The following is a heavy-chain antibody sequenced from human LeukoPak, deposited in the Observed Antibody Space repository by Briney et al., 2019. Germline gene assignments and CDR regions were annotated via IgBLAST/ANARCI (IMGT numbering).Heavy chain of an antibody. CDR1: GYTFTIYY. J-gene: IGHJ4*02. D-gene: IGHD3-22*01. Sequence: GASVKVSCKASGYTFTIYYMHWVRQAPGQGLEWMGIINPSGGSTSYAQKFQGRVTMTRDTSTSTVYMELSSLRSEDTAVYYCARDFYDSSGYYPYYFDYWGQGTLVTVSS. CDR3: ARDFYDSSGYYPYYFDY. V-gene: IGHV1-46*01. CDR2: INPSGGST.